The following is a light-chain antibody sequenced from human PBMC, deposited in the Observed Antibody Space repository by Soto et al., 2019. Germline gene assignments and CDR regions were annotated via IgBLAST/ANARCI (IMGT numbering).Light chain of an antibody. CDR2: GAS. CDR1: QSVISNF. Sequence: VLTQSPGTLSLSPGEKATLYCRASQSVISNFLAWYQQKPGQPPSLLIYGASSRASGIPDRFSGSGSGTDFTLTISSLEPEDSAVYYCQQRHMWPITFGQGTRLEIK. J-gene: IGKJ5*01. CDR3: QQRHMWPIT. V-gene: IGKV3D-20*02.